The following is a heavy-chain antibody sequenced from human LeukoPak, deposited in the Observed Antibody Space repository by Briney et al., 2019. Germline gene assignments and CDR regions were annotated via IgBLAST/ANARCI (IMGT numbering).Heavy chain of an antibody. CDR3: ARDLDFSGSEVFDI. D-gene: IGHD1-26*01. V-gene: IGHV1-18*01. CDR2: ISAYNGNT. CDR1: WYTFSGYI. J-gene: IGHJ3*02. Sequence: SLWIYCRGAWYTFSGYIISWVGQAPGQGLEWMGWISAYNGNTNYAQKLQGRVTMTTDTSTSTAYMELRSLRSDDTAVYYCARDLDFSGSEVFDIWGQGTMVTVSS.